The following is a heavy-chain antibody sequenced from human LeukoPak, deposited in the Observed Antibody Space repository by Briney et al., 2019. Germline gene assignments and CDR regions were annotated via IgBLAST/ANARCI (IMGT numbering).Heavy chain of an antibody. D-gene: IGHD5-12*01. J-gene: IGHJ4*02. CDR2: ISYSGTT. CDR1: GFTFSSYG. Sequence: GSLRLSCAASGFTFSSYGMHWVRQSPGKGLEWIGSISYSGTTYYNPSLKSRVTISVDASKNQFSLKLSSVTAADTAVYYCARDLYSGYDFGYWGQGTLVTVSS. CDR3: ARDLYSGYDFGY. V-gene: IGHV4-39*07.